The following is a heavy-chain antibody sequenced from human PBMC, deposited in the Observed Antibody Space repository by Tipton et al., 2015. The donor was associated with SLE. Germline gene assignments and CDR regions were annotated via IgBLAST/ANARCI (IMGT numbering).Heavy chain of an antibody. CDR1: GFTFSSYW. CDR3: ARVDYGDYAGWFDP. J-gene: IGHJ5*02. CDR2: INSDGSSP. Sequence: GSLRLSCAASGFTFSSYWMHWVRQAPGKGLVWVSRINSDGSSPSYADSVKGRFTISRDNAKNTLYLQMNSLRAEDTAVYYCARVDYGDYAGWFDPWGQGTLVTVSS. D-gene: IGHD4-17*01. V-gene: IGHV3-74*01.